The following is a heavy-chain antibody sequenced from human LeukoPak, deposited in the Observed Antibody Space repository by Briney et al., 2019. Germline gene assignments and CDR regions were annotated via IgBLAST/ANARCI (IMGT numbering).Heavy chain of an antibody. CDR2: IKSDGSST. CDR1: GFTFSSYW. V-gene: IGHV3-74*01. D-gene: IGHD3-10*01. J-gene: IGHJ4*02. Sequence: PGGSLRLSCAASGFTFSSYWMHWVRQAPGKGLVWVSSIKSDGSSTSYADSVKGRLTISRDNARNTLYLQMNSLRTEDTAVYYCARTPTMVRGVIIPPYWFDYWGQGTLVTVSS. CDR3: ARTPTMVRGVIIPPYWFDY.